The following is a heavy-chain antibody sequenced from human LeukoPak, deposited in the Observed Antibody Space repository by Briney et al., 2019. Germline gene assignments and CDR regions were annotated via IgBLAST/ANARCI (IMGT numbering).Heavy chain of an antibody. CDR3: ASHLGVVAATTPPSFDY. CDR1: GGTFSSYV. D-gene: IGHD2-15*01. CDR2: IIPILGIA. V-gene: IGHV1-69*04. J-gene: IGHJ4*02. Sequence: SVKVSCKASGGTFSSYVISWVRQAPGQGLEWMGRIIPILGIANYAQKFQGRVTITADKSTSTAYMELSSLRSEDTAVYYCASHLGVVAATTPPSFDYWGQGTLVTVSS.